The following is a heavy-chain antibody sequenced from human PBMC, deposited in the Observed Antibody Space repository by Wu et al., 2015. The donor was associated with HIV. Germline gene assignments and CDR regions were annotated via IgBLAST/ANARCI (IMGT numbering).Heavy chain of an antibody. D-gene: IGHD1-26*01. CDR1: GYTFTGYY. J-gene: IGHJ3*02. CDR2: INPNSGGT. Sequence: QVQLVQSRAEVKKPGASVKVSCKASGYTFTGYYMHWVRQAPGQGLEWMGWINPNSGGTHYAQKFQGRVTMTRDTSISTAYMELSRLRSDDTAVYYCARESGSYYRHAFDIWGQGTMVTVSS. CDR3: ARESGSYYRHAFDI. V-gene: IGHV1-2*02.